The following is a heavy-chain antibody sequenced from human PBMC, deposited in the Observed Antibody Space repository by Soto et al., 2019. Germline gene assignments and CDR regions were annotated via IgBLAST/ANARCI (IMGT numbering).Heavy chain of an antibody. CDR3: ARHFSVDYFDY. CDR1: GGSISSYY. Sequence: PSETLSLTCTVSGGSISSYYWSWIRQPPGKGLEWIGYIYYSGSTYYNPSLKSRVTISVDTSKSQFSLKLSSVTAADTAVYYCARHFSVDYFDYWGQGALVTVSS. CDR2: IYYSGST. V-gene: IGHV4-59*04. J-gene: IGHJ4*02.